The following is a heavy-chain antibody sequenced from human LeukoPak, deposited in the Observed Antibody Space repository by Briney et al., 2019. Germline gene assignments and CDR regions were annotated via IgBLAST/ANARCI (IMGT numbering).Heavy chain of an antibody. V-gene: IGHV3-23*01. Sequence: GGSLRLSCAASGFTFSSYAMSWVRQAPGKGLEWVSTLSGSGSTTYYADSVKGRFTISRDNSKNTLYLQMNILRADDTAVYFCAKDRYSSSWYYFDYWGQGTLVTVSS. J-gene: IGHJ4*02. CDR3: AKDRYSSSWYYFDY. CDR1: GFTFSSYA. CDR2: LSGSGSTT. D-gene: IGHD6-13*01.